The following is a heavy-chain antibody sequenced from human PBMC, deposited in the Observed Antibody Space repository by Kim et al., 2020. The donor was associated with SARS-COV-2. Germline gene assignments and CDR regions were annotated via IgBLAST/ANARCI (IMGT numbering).Heavy chain of an antibody. D-gene: IGHD6-13*01. V-gene: IGHV3-7*03. J-gene: IGHJ4*02. Sequence: GGSLRLSCAASGFTFSSYWMSWVRQAPGKGLEWVANIKQDGSEKYYVDSVKGRFTISRDNAKNSLYLQMNSLRAEDTAVYYCARDKVAGYSSSWIIDYWGQGTLVTVSS. CDR1: GFTFSSYW. CDR2: IKQDGSEK. CDR3: ARDKVAGYSSSWIIDY.